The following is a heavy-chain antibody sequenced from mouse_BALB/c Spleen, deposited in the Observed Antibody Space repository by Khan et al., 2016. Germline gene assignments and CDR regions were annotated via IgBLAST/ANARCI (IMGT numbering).Heavy chain of an antibody. D-gene: IGHD2-2*01. V-gene: IGHV1-39*01. CDR3: ARGYGYPYYYAMDY. CDR2: IDPYYGGT. Sequence: VQLQQSGPELEKPGASVKISCKASGYSFTGYNVNWVKQSNGQSLEWIGNIDPYYGGTTYNQNFKGKATLTVDKSSTTAYMQLKSLTSEDSAVYYCARGYGYPYYYAMDYWGQGTSVTVSS. J-gene: IGHJ4*01. CDR1: GYSFTGYN.